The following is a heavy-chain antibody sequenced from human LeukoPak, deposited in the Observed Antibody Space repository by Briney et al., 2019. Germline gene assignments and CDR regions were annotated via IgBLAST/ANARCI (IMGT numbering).Heavy chain of an antibody. CDR3: ARAPAWELTLDY. J-gene: IGHJ4*02. CDR1: GFTFSSYG. Sequence: GGSLRLSCAASGFTFSSYGMHWVRQAPGKGLEWVAFIRYDGSNKYYADSVKGRFTISRDNSKNTLYLQMNSLRAEDTAVYYCARAPAWELTLDYWGQGTLVTVSS. V-gene: IGHV3-30*02. D-gene: IGHD1-26*01. CDR2: IRYDGSNK.